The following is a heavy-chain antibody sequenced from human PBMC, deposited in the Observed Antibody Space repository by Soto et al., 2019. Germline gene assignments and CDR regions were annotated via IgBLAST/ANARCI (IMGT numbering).Heavy chain of an antibody. CDR2: IIPILGIA. J-gene: IGHJ4*02. V-gene: IGHV1-69*02. D-gene: IGHD2-2*01. Sequence: SVKVSGKASGGTFSSYTISCVRQATGQGLEWMGRIIPILGIANYAQKFQGRVTITADKSTSTAYMELSSLRSEDTAVYYCAMEYFSSTSPYRAYWGKGTWVPVSS. CDR1: GGTFSSYT. CDR3: AMEYFSSTSPYRAY.